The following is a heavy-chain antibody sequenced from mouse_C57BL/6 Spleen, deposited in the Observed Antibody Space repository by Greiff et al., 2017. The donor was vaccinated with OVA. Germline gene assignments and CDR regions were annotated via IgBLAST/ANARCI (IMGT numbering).Heavy chain of an antibody. CDR3: ARSYYEYYYAMDY. CDR1: GYAFSSYW. V-gene: IGHV1-80*01. CDR2: IYPGDGDT. Sequence: VQLQQSGAELVKPGASVKISCKASGYAFSSYWMNWVKQRPGKGLEWIGQIYPGDGDTNYNGKFKGKATLTADKSSSTAYMQLSSLTSEDSAVYFCARSYYEYYYAMDYWGQGTSVTVSS. J-gene: IGHJ4*01. D-gene: IGHD2-4*01.